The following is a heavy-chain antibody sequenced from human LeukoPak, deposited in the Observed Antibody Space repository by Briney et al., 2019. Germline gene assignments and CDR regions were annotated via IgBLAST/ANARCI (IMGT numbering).Heavy chain of an antibody. Sequence: SETLSLTYTVSGGSISSSSYYWGWIRQPPGKGLEWIGSIYYSGSTYYNPSLKSRVTISVDTSKNQFSLKLSSVTAADTAVYYCARLVYSSSFDYWGQGTLVTVSS. CDR1: GGSISSSSYY. D-gene: IGHD6-19*01. CDR2: IYYSGST. J-gene: IGHJ4*02. CDR3: ARLVYSSSFDY. V-gene: IGHV4-39*01.